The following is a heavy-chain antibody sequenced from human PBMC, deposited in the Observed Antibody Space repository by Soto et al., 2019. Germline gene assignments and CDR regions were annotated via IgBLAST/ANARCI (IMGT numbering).Heavy chain of an antibody. V-gene: IGHV3-30*18. CDR1: GFTFSSYG. CDR3: AKDTQQLAYVDY. J-gene: IGHJ4*02. Sequence: PGGSLRLSCAASGFTFSSYGMHWVRQAPGKGLEWVAVISYDGSNKYYADSVKGRFTISRDNSKNTLYLQMNSLRAEDTAVYYCAKDTQQLAYVDYRGQGTLVTVSS. CDR2: ISYDGSNK. D-gene: IGHD6-13*01.